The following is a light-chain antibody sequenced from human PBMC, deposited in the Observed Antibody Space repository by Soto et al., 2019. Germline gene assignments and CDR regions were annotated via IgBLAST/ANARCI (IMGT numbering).Light chain of an antibody. CDR1: QSVTSNY. CDR3: QHYGSSLFFT. Sequence: EIVLTQSPGTLSLSPGERATLSCRASQSVTSNYLAWYQQKPGQAPRLLIYGASSRATGIPDRFSGSGSGTHFTLTISRLEPEDFAVYYCQHYGSSLFFTFGPGTKVDIK. CDR2: GAS. J-gene: IGKJ3*01. V-gene: IGKV3-20*01.